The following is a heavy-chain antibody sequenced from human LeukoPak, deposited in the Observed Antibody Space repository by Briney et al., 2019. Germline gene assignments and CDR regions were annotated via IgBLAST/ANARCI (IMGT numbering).Heavy chain of an antibody. V-gene: IGHV3-23*01. CDR3: AKDVLARGYYFDY. Sequence: PGGSLRLSCAASGFTFSSYAMSWVRQAPGKGLEWVSAISGSGGSTYYADSVKGRFTISRDNSKNTLYLQVNSLRAEDTAVYYCAKDVLARGYYFDYWGQGTLVTVSS. CDR1: GFTFSSYA. CDR2: ISGSGGST. J-gene: IGHJ4*02. D-gene: IGHD2-8*02.